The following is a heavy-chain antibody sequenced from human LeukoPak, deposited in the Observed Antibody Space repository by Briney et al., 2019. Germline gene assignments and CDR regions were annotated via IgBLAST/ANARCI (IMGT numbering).Heavy chain of an antibody. V-gene: IGHV3-74*01. Sequence: GGSLRLSCAASGFTFSSFWMHWVRQAPGKGLVWVSRINSVGSSTSYADSVKGRFTISRDNAKNTLYLQMNSLRAEDTAVYYCAKTLYCSSTSCYGFDYWGQGTLVTVSS. CDR1: GFTFSSFW. J-gene: IGHJ4*02. D-gene: IGHD2-2*01. CDR3: AKTLYCSSTSCYGFDY. CDR2: INSVGSST.